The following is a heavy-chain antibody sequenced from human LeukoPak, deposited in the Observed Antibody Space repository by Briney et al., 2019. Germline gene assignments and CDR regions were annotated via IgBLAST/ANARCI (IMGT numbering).Heavy chain of an antibody. CDR3: ARGIYKILRGTEYGYWYFDL. CDR1: SHSISSSSYP. Sequence: PSETLSLTCTLCSHSISSSSYPCAWIRQPPGKGLEWIGSIFYSGSTFYNPSLKSRLTISVGTSKNQCYLKLTSVTAAVTGVFYCARGIYKILRGTEYGYWYFDLWGRGTRVTVSS. CDR2: IFYSGST. J-gene: IGHJ2*01. V-gene: IGHV4-39*01. D-gene: IGHD3-9*01.